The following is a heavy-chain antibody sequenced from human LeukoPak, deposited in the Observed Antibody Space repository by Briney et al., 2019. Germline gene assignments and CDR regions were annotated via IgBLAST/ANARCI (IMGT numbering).Heavy chain of an antibody. D-gene: IGHD6-19*01. CDR1: GGSLSDYY. CDR3: ARESNKYNSYWAFDY. Sequence: SETLSLTCAVYGGSLSDYYWSGIRQSPGKGLEWIGEINHSGSTRYNPSLKSRVTISVDTYKNQFYLKTSFVTAADTAVYYCARESNKYNSYWAFDYWGQGTRVTVSS. CDR2: INHSGST. J-gene: IGHJ4*02. V-gene: IGHV4-34*01.